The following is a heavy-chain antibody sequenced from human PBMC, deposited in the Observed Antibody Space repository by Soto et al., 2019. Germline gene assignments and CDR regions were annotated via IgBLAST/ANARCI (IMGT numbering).Heavy chain of an antibody. CDR2: IYYSGST. CDR3: ARIYGDYDNYFDY. V-gene: IGHV4-59*01. CDR1: CGSISSYY. D-gene: IGHD4-17*01. Sequence: PSLTCTVSCGSISSYYWSWIRQPPGKGLEWIGYIYYSGSTNYRPSLKSRVTISIDTSKNQFSLKLSSVTAADTAVYYCARIYGDYDNYFDYWGQGTMVTVSS. J-gene: IGHJ4*02.